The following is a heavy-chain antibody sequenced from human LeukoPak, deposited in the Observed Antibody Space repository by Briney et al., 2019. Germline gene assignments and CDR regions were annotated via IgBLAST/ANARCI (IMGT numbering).Heavy chain of an antibody. CDR2: ISGGTT. V-gene: IGHV3-49*03. CDR3: SRGSGWLSIY. D-gene: IGHD6-19*01. CDR1: GFTFGDYL. Sequence: GGSLRLSCTASGFTFGDYLMSWFRQAPGKGLEWIGFISGGTTEYAASVKGRFTISRDDSTSIAYLQMNSLTTEDTAVYYCSRGSGWLSIYWGQGTLVTVSS. J-gene: IGHJ4*02.